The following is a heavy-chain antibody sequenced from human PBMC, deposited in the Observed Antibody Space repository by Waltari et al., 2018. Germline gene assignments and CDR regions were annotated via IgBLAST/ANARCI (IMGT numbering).Heavy chain of an antibody. CDR1: GGSISSGSYY. Sequence: QVQLQESGPGLVKPSQTLSLTCTVSGGSISSGSYYWSWIRQPAGKGLAWIGRIYTSGSTNHNPSLKSRVTISVDTSKNQFSLKLSSVTAADTAVYYCARSRAFDYWGQGTLVTVSS. V-gene: IGHV4-61*02. CDR2: IYTSGST. J-gene: IGHJ4*02. CDR3: ARSRAFDY.